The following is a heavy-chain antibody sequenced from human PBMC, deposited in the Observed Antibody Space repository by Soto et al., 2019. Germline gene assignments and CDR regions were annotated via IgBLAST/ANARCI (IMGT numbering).Heavy chain of an antibody. D-gene: IGHD3-10*01. CDR2: IYPGGVNI. CDR1: GYSFTSHY. J-gene: IGHJ4*02. Sequence: XSVKVSCKAIGYSFTSHYMHWVRQAPGQGLEWMGTIYPGGVNIGYAQKFKGRVTMTKDTSTSTVYMGLNSLTSEDTAVYYCAREYYYGSGPWYWGQGTLVTVSS. CDR3: AREYYYGSGPWY. V-gene: IGHV1-46*03.